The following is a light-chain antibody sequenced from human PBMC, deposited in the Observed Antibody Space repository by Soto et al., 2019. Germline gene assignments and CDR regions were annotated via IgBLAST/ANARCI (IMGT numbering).Light chain of an antibody. CDR1: HSVISY. Sequence: ENGLTQSQTTEPLSRGERDKISGRVSHSVISYFLWSQQKPGQAPRLLIYDASNRASGTPARFSGICSEADFTLTISCLVPEDFAIYYCHQYKNWPPITFGQGTRLEIK. CDR3: HQYKNWPPIT. V-gene: IGKV3-11*01. J-gene: IGKJ5*01. CDR2: DAS.